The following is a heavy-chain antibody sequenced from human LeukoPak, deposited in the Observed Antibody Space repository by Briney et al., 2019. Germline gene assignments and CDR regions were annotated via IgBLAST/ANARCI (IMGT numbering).Heavy chain of an antibody. Sequence: GGSLRLSCAASGFTFSSYAMNWVRQAPGKGLEWVSDIYNDGGSTYYADSVKGRFTISRDNSKNTLYLQMNSLRAEDTAVYYCAKSNYFDSGGYFFFDYWGQGTLVTVSS. CDR2: IYNDGGST. CDR3: AKSNYFDSGGYFFFDY. D-gene: IGHD3-22*01. V-gene: IGHV3-23*01. CDR1: GFTFSSYA. J-gene: IGHJ4*02.